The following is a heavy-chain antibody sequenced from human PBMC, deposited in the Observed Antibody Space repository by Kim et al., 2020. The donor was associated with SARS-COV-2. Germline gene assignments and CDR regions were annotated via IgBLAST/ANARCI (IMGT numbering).Heavy chain of an antibody. CDR1: GFSFNAYW. V-gene: IGHV3-74*01. Sequence: GGSLRLSCAASGFSFNAYWMHWVRQAPGKGLVWVSRINTDDTDPDYADPVKGRFTISRDNARNTLFLQMNSLRAEDTAIYYCARANNILTSLDYWGRGTLVTVSS. CDR3: ARANNILTSLDY. D-gene: IGHD3-9*01. CDR2: INTDDTDP. J-gene: IGHJ4*02.